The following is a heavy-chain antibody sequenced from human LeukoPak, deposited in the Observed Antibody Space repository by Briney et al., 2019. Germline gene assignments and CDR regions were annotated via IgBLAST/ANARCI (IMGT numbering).Heavy chain of an antibody. CDR1: GFTFSSYS. CDR3: ARDLGPAY. D-gene: IGHD1-14*01. CDR2: ISSSSTI. Sequence: GSLRLSCAASGFTFSSYSMNWVRQAPGKGLEWVSYISSSSTIYYADSVKGRFTISRDNAKNSLYLQMNSLRDEDTAVYYCARDLGPAYWGQGTLVTVSS. V-gene: IGHV3-48*02. J-gene: IGHJ4*02.